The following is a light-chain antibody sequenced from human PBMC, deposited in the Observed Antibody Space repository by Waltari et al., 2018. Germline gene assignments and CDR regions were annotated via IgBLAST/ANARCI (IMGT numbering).Light chain of an antibody. CDR2: GAS. CDR3: LQYNKWPYT. Sequence: EIVMTQSPATLSVSPGERVALSCRASQRVSFDLAWYQQKPGQAPRLLIFGASTRATGIPARFSGSGSGTEFTLTISSQQSEDFAVYYCLQYNKWPYTFGQGTYLEIK. V-gene: IGKV3-15*01. CDR1: QRVSFD. J-gene: IGKJ2*01.